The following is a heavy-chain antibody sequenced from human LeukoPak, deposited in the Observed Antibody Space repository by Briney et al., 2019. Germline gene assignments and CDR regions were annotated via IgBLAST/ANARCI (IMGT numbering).Heavy chain of an antibody. CDR1: GFTFRTYA. CDR3: ARVSYDSSGYPYFHY. V-gene: IGHV3-72*01. D-gene: IGHD3-22*01. J-gene: IGHJ4*02. CDR2: TRNKTRSYTT. Sequence: GGSLRLSCAASGFTFRTYAMTWVRQAPGKGLEWVARTRNKTRSYTTEYAASVNGRFTISRDDSKNSLFLHMNSLKTEDTAVYFCARVSYDSSGYPYFHYWGQGTLVTVSS.